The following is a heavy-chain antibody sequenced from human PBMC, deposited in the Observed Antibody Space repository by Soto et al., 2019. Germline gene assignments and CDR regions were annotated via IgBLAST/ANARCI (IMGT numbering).Heavy chain of an antibody. D-gene: IGHD5-18*01. CDR1: GFTFSSYS. V-gene: IGHV3-48*01. Sequence: EVQLVESGGGLVQPGGSLRLSCAASGFTFSSYSMNWVRQAPGKGLEWVSYISSSSSTIYYADSVKGRFTISRDNAKNSLYLQMNSLGAEDTAVYYCARDYVDTAMVDYYYYYMDVWGKGTTVTVSS. CDR3: ARDYVDTAMVDYYYYYMDV. CDR2: ISSSSSTI. J-gene: IGHJ6*03.